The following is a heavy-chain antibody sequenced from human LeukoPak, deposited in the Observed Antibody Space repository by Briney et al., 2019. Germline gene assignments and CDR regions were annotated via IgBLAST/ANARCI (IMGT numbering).Heavy chain of an antibody. CDR2: ISYDGSNK. CDR1: GFSFSKYA. V-gene: IGHV3-30*04. Sequence: PGGSLRLSCAASGFSFSKYAMHWVRQAPGKGLEWVAVISYDGSNKYYADSVKGRFTISRDNSKNTLYLQMNSLRAEDTAVYYCAKDQSFFSSWTDYWGQGTLVTVSS. J-gene: IGHJ4*02. D-gene: IGHD6-13*01. CDR3: AKDQSFFSSWTDY.